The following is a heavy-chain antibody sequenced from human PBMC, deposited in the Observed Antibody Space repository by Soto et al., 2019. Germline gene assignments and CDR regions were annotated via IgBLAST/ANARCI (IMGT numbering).Heavy chain of an antibody. D-gene: IGHD4-17*01. J-gene: IGHJ5*02. CDR3: ARDPSWGDYPSNWVDP. Sequence: QVQLVQSGAEVKKPGASVKVSCKASGYTFTSYQMHWVRQAPGQGREWMGIINPSDGSTSYAQKFQGRVTMTRDTSTSTVYMELSSLRSEDTAVYYCARDPSWGDYPSNWVDPWGQGTLVTVSS. CDR2: INPSDGST. CDR1: GYTFTSYQ. V-gene: IGHV1-46*03.